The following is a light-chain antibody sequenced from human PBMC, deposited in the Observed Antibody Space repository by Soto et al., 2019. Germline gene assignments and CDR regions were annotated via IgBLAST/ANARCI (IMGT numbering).Light chain of an antibody. V-gene: IGLV2-14*01. CDR3: SSYTSSNTV. Sequence: QSVLTQPASVSGSPGQSITISCTGTSSDVGGYNYVSWYQQNPGKAPKLIIYEVSRRPSGVSNRFSGSKSGNTASLTISGLQAEDEADYYCSSYTSSNTVFGGGTKLTVL. J-gene: IGLJ3*02. CDR1: SSDVGGYNY. CDR2: EVS.